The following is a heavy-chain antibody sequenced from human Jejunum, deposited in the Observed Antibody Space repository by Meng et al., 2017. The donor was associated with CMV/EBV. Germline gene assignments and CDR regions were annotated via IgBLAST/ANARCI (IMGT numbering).Heavy chain of an antibody. Sequence: CKASGYTFNSYGITGVRQAPGQGLEWMGWISGYTGYTNYAQKVQHRVSMTIDTSTSTAYMELRNLRSDDTAVYYCARRSVAGKEVDYWGQGTLVTVSS. D-gene: IGHD6-19*01. J-gene: IGHJ4*02. CDR3: ARRSVAGKEVDY. CDR2: ISGYTGYT. CDR1: GYTFNSYG. V-gene: IGHV1-18*01.